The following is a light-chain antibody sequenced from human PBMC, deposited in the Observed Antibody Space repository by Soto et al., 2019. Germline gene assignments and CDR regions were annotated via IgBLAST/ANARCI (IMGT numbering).Light chain of an antibody. V-gene: IGLV2-14*03. CDR3: NSYSRTRYVV. Sequence: QSALTQPACVSGSPGQSITISCSGSSSDVGDYSYVSWYQHHPGKAPQLLIYDVISRPSGVSNRFSGSKSGNTASLTISGLEAEDEGDYYCNSYSRTRYVVFGGGTQLTVL. J-gene: IGLJ2*01. CDR2: DVI. CDR1: SSDVGDYSY.